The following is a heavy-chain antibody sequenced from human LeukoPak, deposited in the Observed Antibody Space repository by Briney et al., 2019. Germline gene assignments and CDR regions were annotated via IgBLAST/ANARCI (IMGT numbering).Heavy chain of an antibody. CDR1: GGSISSGGYY. Sequence: PSETLSLTCTVSGGSISSGGYYWSWIRQHPGKGLEWIGYIYYSGSTYYNPSLKSRVTISVDTSKNQFSLKLSSVTAADTAVYYCARGRSLKLRGDGYNYYFDYWGQGTLVTVSS. CDR2: IYYSGST. J-gene: IGHJ4*02. D-gene: IGHD5-24*01. CDR3: ARGRSLKLRGDGYNYYFDY. V-gene: IGHV4-31*03.